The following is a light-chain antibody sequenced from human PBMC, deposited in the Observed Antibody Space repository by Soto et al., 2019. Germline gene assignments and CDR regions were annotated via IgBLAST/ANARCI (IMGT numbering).Light chain of an antibody. CDR3: QQGYRTPWT. Sequence: DIQMTQSPSSLSASVGDRVTITCRASQSISSYLHWYQQRPGKAPKLLIYAASNLQRGVPSRFSASGSGTDFTLPLNSLQPEDFATYYCQQGYRTPWTFGQGTKVEIK. V-gene: IGKV1-39*01. J-gene: IGKJ1*01. CDR2: AAS. CDR1: QSISSY.